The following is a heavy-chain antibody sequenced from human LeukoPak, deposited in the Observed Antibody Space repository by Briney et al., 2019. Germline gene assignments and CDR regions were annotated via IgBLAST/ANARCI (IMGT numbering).Heavy chain of an antibody. CDR1: GFRFSDYW. V-gene: IGHV3-7*01. CDR3: ASGMTEFDY. Sequence: GGSLRLSCAASGFRFSDYWMSWVRQAPGKGLEWVANIKEDGAEKYYVESVKGRFTTFRDNAKHSLHLQMNSLRVEDTAVYYCASGMTEFDYWGQGTLVTVSS. J-gene: IGHJ4*02. CDR2: IKEDGAEK.